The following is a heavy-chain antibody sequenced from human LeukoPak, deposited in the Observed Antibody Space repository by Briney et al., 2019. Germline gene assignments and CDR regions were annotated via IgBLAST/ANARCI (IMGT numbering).Heavy chain of an antibody. CDR3: ARVSGSSWAYDY. J-gene: IGHJ4*02. D-gene: IGHD6-13*01. Sequence: PSQTLSLTCTVSGGSVSSGNYYWSWIRQPAGKGLEWIGRIYTSGSTNYNPSLKSRVTISVDTSNNQFSLKLSSVTAADTAVYYCARVSGSSWAYDYWGQGTLVTVSS. CDR1: GGSVSSGNYY. V-gene: IGHV4-61*02. CDR2: IYTSGST.